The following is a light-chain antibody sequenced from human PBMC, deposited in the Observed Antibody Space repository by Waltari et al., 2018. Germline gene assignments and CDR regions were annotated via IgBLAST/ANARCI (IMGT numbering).Light chain of an antibody. CDR2: AAS. J-gene: IGKJ1*01. V-gene: IGKV1-39*01. Sequence: DIQMTQSPPSLSASVGDRVTITCRASQGISSYLSWYQQKPGKAPNLLIYAASSLQSGGPSRFSGSGSGTDFTLTISSLQPEDCATYYCQQSYSTPRTFGQGTRVEIK. CDR3: QQSYSTPRT. CDR1: QGISSY.